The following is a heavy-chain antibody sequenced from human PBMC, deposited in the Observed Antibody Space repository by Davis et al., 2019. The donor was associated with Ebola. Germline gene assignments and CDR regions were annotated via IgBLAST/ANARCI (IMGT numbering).Heavy chain of an antibody. D-gene: IGHD3-3*01. V-gene: IGHV3-9*01. Sequence: SLKISCAASGFTFDDYAMHWVRQAPGKGLEWVLGISWNSGSIGYADSVKGRFTISRDNAKNSLYLQMNSLRAEDTAVYYCAKDLRDYDFWSGPYYYYYYMDVWGKGTTVTVSS. J-gene: IGHJ6*03. CDR2: ISWNSGSI. CDR1: GFTFDDYA. CDR3: AKDLRDYDFWSGPYYYYYYMDV.